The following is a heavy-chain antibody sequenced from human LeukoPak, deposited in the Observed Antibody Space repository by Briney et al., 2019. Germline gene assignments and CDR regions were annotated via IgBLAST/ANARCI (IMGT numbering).Heavy chain of an antibody. Sequence: PGGSLRLSCAASGFTVSSNYMSWVRQAPGKGLEWVSVIYSGGSTYYADSVKGRFTISRDNSKNTLYLQMNSLRAEDTAVYYCARERSRRGYSYGPDYWGQGTLVTVPS. CDR1: GFTVSSNY. D-gene: IGHD5-18*01. J-gene: IGHJ4*02. CDR3: ARERSRRGYSYGPDY. V-gene: IGHV3-66*01. CDR2: IYSGGST.